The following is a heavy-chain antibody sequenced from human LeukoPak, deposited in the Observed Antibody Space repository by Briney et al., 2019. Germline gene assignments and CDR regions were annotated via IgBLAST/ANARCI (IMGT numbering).Heavy chain of an antibody. Sequence: ASVKVSCKTFGYTFTNYGISWVRQAPGQGLEWMGWASTSNPHTNYAPKFRGRVVMTIDTSTTTAYLEMRSLTSDDTAVYYCARDRFLWGLGNWFDLWGQGTLVTVTS. D-gene: IGHD3-3*01. V-gene: IGHV1-18*01. J-gene: IGHJ5*02. CDR3: ARDRFLWGLGNWFDL. CDR1: GYTFTNYG. CDR2: ASTSNPHT.